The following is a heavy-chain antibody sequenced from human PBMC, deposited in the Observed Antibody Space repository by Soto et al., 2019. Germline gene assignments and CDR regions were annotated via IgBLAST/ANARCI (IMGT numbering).Heavy chain of an antibody. CDR2: VYYSGGA. J-gene: IGHJ3*02. D-gene: IGHD3-22*01. CDR3: SRDGNNLGAAMVVRGAQENAFDI. Sequence: PSETLSLTCTVSGVSIHNSHSFWGWIRQPPGKGLEFIGTVYYSGGAHYNSSLKSRVTISVDTANNQVSLRMRSLTAADTAVYYCSRDGNNLGAAMVVRGAQENAFDIWGQGTMVTVSS. CDR1: GVSIHNSHSF. V-gene: IGHV4-39*02.